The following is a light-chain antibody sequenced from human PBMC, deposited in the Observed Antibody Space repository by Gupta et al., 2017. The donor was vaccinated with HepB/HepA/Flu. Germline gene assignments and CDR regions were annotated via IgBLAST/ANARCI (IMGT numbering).Light chain of an antibody. V-gene: IGLV1-47*02. Sequence: SVLTQPPSASGTPGQRVTISCSGSSSNIGSNSVYWYQQLPGTAPKLLIYSNNQRPSGVPDRFSGSRSGTSASLAISGLRAEDETDYYCAAWDDSLSGVVFGGGTKLTVL. CDR1: SSNIGSNS. CDR2: SNN. CDR3: AAWDDSLSGVV. J-gene: IGLJ2*01.